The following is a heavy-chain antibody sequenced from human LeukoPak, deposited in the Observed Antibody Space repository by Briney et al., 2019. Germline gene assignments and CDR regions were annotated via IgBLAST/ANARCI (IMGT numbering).Heavy chain of an antibody. Sequence: GSLRLSCAASGFTFSSYAMSWVRQAPGKGLEWVSSISGSGVGTYYADSVKGRFTISRDNSKNTLYLQMNSLRAEDTAVYYCAKGDLYSSSWEYFHHWGQGTLVTASS. CDR3: AKGDLYSSSWEYFHH. V-gene: IGHV3-23*01. CDR2: ISGSGVGT. J-gene: IGHJ1*01. D-gene: IGHD6-13*01. CDR1: GFTFSSYA.